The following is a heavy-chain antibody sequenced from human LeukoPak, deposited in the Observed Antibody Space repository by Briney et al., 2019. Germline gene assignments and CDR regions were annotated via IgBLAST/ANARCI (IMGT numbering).Heavy chain of an antibody. CDR2: ISWDGGST. V-gene: IGHV3-43*01. D-gene: IGHD1-7*01. CDR3: AKDAGTKEMDV. Sequence: QPGGSLRLSCAASGFPFDDYTMHWVRQAPGKGLEWVSLISWDGGSTYYADSVKGRFTISRDNSKNSLYLQMNSLRTEDTALYYCAKDAGTKEMDVWGKGATVTVSS. J-gene: IGHJ6*04. CDR1: GFPFDDYT.